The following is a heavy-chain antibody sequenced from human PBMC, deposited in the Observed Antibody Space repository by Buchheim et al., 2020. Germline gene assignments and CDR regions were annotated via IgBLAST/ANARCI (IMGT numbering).Heavy chain of an antibody. CDR2: IYYSGST. CDR1: GGSISSSSYY. CDR3: ARDHSSSWYAGGFDP. D-gene: IGHD6-13*01. Sequence: QLQLQESGPGLVKPSETLSLTCTVSGGSISSSSYYWGWIRKPPGKGLEWIGSIYYSGSTYYNPSLKSRVTIPVDTSKNQFSLKLSSVTAADTAVYYCARDHSSSWYAGGFDPWGQGTL. V-gene: IGHV4-39*02. J-gene: IGHJ5*02.